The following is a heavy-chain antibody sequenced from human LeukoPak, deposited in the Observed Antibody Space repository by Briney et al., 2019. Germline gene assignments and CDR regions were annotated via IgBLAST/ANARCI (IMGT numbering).Heavy chain of an antibody. D-gene: IGHD3-10*01. V-gene: IGHV4-59*01. CDR2: IYYSGST. J-gene: IGHJ4*02. CDR1: GGSISSYY. CDR3: ARDGPNYRFDH. Sequence: SETLSLTCTVSGGSISSYYWSWIRQPPGKGLEWIGYIYYSGSTNYNPSLQSRVTISVDTSKYQFSLKLNSVTAADTAVYYCARDGPNYRFDHWGQGTLVTVSS.